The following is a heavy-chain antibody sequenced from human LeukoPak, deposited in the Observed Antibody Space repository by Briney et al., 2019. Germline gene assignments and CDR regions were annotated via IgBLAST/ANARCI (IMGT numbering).Heavy chain of an antibody. D-gene: IGHD3-10*01. CDR3: ARAGWIITSGIDY. Sequence: PSETLSLTCSVSGHSISRGYYWAWIRQPPGKGLEWIGTIYHIGSTYYTPSLVSRVTLSVDTSKNEFSLNLRSVTAADTAVYYCARAGWIITSGIDYWGQGALVTVSS. J-gene: IGHJ4*02. CDR1: GHSISRGYY. CDR2: IYHIGST. V-gene: IGHV4-38-2*02.